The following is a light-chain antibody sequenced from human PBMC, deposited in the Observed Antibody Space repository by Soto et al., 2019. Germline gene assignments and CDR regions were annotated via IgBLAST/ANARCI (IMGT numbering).Light chain of an antibody. Sequence: AIRMTQSPSSLSASTGDRVTITCRASQGISSYLAWFQQKPGRPPKLLMSATSTLQSDVPSRFSGIGSGTDFTLTICCLQSEDLATYYCQQYYTYQWTFGQGTNVEIK. V-gene: IGKV1-8*01. CDR3: QQYYTYQWT. CDR2: ATS. CDR1: QGISSY. J-gene: IGKJ1*01.